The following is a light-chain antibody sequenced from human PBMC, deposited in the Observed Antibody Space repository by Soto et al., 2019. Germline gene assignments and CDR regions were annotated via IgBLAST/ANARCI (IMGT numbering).Light chain of an antibody. Sequence: IVMTQSPATLSVSPGERATLSCRASQRVSRNLAWYQQKPGQAPRLLIYDASNRATGIPARFSGSGSGTDFTLTISSLEPEDFAVYYCHQRTNWPPETFGQGTRLEI. CDR3: HQRTNWPPET. CDR1: QRVSRN. J-gene: IGKJ5*01. V-gene: IGKV3-11*01. CDR2: DAS.